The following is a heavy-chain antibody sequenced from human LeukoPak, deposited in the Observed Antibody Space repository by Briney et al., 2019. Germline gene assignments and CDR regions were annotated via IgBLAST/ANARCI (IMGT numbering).Heavy chain of an antibody. J-gene: IGHJ4*02. CDR1: XGSXSNDKW. CDR2: MYHSGST. D-gene: IGHD6-13*01. V-gene: IGHV4-4*02. Sequence: PSGTPSLTCAVSXGSXSNDKWWSXVRQSPXXXLEWIGEMYHSGSTNYNPSLKSRVTISVDKSNNQFSLKLISVTAADTAMYYCATGTSWYYYYWGQGTLVTVSS. CDR3: ATGTSWYYYY.